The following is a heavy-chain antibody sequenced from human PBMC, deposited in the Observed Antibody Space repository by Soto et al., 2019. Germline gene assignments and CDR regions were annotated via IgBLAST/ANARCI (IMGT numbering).Heavy chain of an antibody. CDR3: AKDHIVAAAPDY. D-gene: IGHD2-2*01. CDR1: GFTFDTYG. CDR2: ISYDGSNR. Sequence: QVQLVESGGGVVQPGRSLRLSCAASGFTFDTYGMHWVRQAPGKGLEWVAVISYDGSNRYYADSVKGRFTISRDNSKNTLYLQMNSLRSEDTAVYYCAKDHIVAAAPDYWGQGTLVPVSS. V-gene: IGHV3-30*18. J-gene: IGHJ4*02.